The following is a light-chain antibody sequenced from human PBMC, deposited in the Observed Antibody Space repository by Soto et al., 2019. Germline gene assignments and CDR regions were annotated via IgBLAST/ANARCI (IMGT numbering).Light chain of an antibody. Sequence: EVVMTQSPATLSVSPGERATLSCRASQSVSNKLAWFQQKPGQAPRLLIYHASTRATGIPARFSGSGSGTEFTLIISSLQSEDFAVYYCQQYYNWWTFGQGTKVEIK. V-gene: IGKV3-15*01. CDR3: QQYYNWWT. CDR2: HAS. J-gene: IGKJ1*01. CDR1: QSVSNK.